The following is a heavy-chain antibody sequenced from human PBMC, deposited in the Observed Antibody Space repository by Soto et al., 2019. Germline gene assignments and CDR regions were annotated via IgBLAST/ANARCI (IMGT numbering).Heavy chain of an antibody. CDR1: GGSSSSSSYY. D-gene: IGHD3-16*01. CDR3: ARLGAPYYYYYMDV. Sequence: PSETLSLTCTVSGGSSSSSSYYWGWIRQPPGKGLEWIGTMYYSGSTYYNPSLKSRVTISVDTPKNQFSLKLSSVTAADTAVYYCARLGAPYYYYYMDVWGKGTTVTVSS. V-gene: IGHV4-39*01. J-gene: IGHJ6*03. CDR2: MYYSGST.